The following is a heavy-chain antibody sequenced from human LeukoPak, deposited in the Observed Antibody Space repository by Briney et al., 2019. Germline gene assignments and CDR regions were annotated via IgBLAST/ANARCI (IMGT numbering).Heavy chain of an antibody. CDR2: IKQDGSEK. V-gene: IGHV3-7*01. D-gene: IGHD1-26*01. CDR1: GFTFSSYW. CDR3: ARGPFTVGATGGAFVDY. Sequence: AGGSLRLSCAASGFTFSSYWMSWVRQAPGKGLEWVANIKQDGSEKYYVDSVKGRFTISRDNAKNSLYLQMNSLRAEDTAVYYCARGPFTVGATGGAFVDYWGQGTLVTVSS. J-gene: IGHJ4*02.